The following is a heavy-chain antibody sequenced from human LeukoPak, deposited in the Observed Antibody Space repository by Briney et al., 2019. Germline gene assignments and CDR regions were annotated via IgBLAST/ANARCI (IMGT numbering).Heavy chain of an antibody. J-gene: IGHJ4*02. CDR3: AKKLVGSYPFDY. Sequence: GGSLRLSCAASGFTFNTYAMSWVRQAPGKGLEWVSVISGSGGTSYYADSVRGRFTISRDNPKNTLYLQMNSLRAEDTAVYYCAKKLVGSYPFDYWGQGTLVTVSS. CDR1: GFTFNTYA. V-gene: IGHV3-23*01. D-gene: IGHD1-26*01. CDR2: ISGSGGTS.